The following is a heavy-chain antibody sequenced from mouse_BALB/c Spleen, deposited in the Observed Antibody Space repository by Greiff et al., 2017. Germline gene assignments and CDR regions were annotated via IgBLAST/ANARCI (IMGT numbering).Heavy chain of an antibody. CDR3: ARYYYGSRTNYYAMDY. CDR2: INPYNDGT. Sequence: VQLQQSGPELVKPGASVKMSCKASGYTFTSYVMHWVKQKPGQGLEWIGYINPYNDGTKYNEKFKGKATLTSDKSSSTAYMELSSLTSEDSAVYYCARYYYGSRTNYYAMDYWGQGTSVTVSS. D-gene: IGHD1-1*01. CDR1: GYTFTSYV. J-gene: IGHJ4*01. V-gene: IGHV1-14*01.